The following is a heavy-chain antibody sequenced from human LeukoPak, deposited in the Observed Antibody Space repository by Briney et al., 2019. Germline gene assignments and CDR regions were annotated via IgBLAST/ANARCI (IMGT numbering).Heavy chain of an antibody. D-gene: IGHD3-10*01. J-gene: IGHJ4*02. CDR3: AKTPSSGAGSVCDS. CDR1: GFAFRNYA. V-gene: IGHV3-23*01. Sequence: GGPLRLSCAASGFAFRNYAMNWVRQAPGKGLEWVSGISASGAATYYADSVKGRFTISRDSSKNTLYLHMNSLRAEDTALYYCAKTPSSGAGSVCDSWGQGTLVTVSS. CDR2: ISASGAAT.